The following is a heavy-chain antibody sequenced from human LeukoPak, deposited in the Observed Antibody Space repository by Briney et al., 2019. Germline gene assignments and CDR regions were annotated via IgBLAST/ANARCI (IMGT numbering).Heavy chain of an antibody. Sequence: GESLRLSCAASGFSFSSYSMNWVRQAPGKELEWVSYISSVSSTIYYADSVKGRFTISRDNAKNSLYLQMNSLRDEDTAVYYCARRYYDSSGFGHLDCWGQGSLVTVSS. J-gene: IGHJ4*02. V-gene: IGHV3-48*02. CDR1: GFSFSSYS. CDR3: ARRYYDSSGFGHLDC. CDR2: ISSVSSTI. D-gene: IGHD3-22*01.